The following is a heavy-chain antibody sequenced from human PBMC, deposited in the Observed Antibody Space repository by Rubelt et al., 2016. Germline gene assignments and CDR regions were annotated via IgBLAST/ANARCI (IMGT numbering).Heavy chain of an antibody. Sequence: GGSISSNNWWTWLRQPPGKGLEWIGEISHSGSTNYNPSLKSRVTISADKSNHHFSLNLSSVTAADTAVYYCAKELCSGGNCYLGYWGQGTLVTVSS. CDR2: ISHSGST. D-gene: IGHD2-15*01. J-gene: IGHJ4*02. V-gene: IGHV4-4*02. CDR1: GGSISSNNW. CDR3: AKELCSGGNCYLGY.